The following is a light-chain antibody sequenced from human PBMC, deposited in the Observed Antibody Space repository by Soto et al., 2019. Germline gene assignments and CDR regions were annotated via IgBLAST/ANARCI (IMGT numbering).Light chain of an antibody. J-gene: IGKJ4*01. V-gene: IGKV3-15*01. CDR1: QRLSSN. CDR3: QQYKNWLALT. Sequence: EIVMTQSPATLSVSPGERAILSCRASQRLSSNLAWYQQKPGQAPRLLIYGVSTRATGVPARFSGSGSGTEFTLTISSLQSEDSAVYYCQQYKNWLALTFGGGTKVEIK. CDR2: GVS.